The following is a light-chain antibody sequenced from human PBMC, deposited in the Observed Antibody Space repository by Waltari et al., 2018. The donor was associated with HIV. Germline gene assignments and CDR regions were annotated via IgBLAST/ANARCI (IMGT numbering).Light chain of an antibody. CDR1: QSVLYSSNNKNY. CDR3: QQYYGSPYT. Sequence: DIVMTQSPDSLAVSLGERATINCKSSQSVLYSSNNKNYLAWYQQKPGQPPKLLIFWASTRESGVPDQFSGSGSGTDFTLTISSLQAEDVAVYYCQQYYGSPYTFGQGTKLE. CDR2: WAS. J-gene: IGKJ2*01. V-gene: IGKV4-1*01.